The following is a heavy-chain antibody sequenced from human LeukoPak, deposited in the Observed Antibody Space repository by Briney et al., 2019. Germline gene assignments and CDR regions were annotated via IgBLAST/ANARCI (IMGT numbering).Heavy chain of an antibody. J-gene: IGHJ3*02. V-gene: IGHV4-59*01. Sequence: PSETLSLTCTVSGGSISSYYWSWIRLPPGKGLEWIGYIYYSGSTNYNPSLKSRVTISVDTSKNQFSLKLSSVTAADTAVYYCARVSVSLAANDAFDIWGQGTMVTVSS. CDR1: GGSISSYY. CDR2: IYYSGST. CDR3: ARVSVSLAANDAFDI. D-gene: IGHD2/OR15-2a*01.